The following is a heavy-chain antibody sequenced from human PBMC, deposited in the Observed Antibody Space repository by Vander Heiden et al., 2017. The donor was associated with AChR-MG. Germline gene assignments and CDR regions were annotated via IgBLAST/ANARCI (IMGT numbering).Heavy chain of an antibody. CDR3: ASSPREMRGLRFLEWPHYYYYGMDV. D-gene: IGHD3-3*01. J-gene: IGHJ6*01. V-gene: IGHV1-69*14. CDR1: GGTFSSYA. Sequence: QVQLVQSGAEVKKPGSSVTVSCKASGGTFSSYAISWVRQDPGQGLEWMGGIIPIFGTANYAQKFQGRVTITADKSTSTAYMELSSLRSEDTAVYYCASSPREMRGLRFLEWPHYYYYGMDVWGPRDHGHPLL. CDR2: IIPIFGTA.